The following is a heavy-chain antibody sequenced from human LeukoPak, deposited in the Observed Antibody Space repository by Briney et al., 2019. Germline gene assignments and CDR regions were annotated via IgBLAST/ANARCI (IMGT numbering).Heavy chain of an antibody. D-gene: IGHD1-1*01. V-gene: IGHV1-3*01. CDR1: GDSSRTNA. J-gene: IGHJ3*02. CDR3: ARERDDDPFDI. Sequence: GASVKVSCKASGDSSRTNAIVWLRQGPGQRPEWMGWISAGSGNTKYSQTFQDRLTLTRDTAASTVYMDLSSLRPEDTAVYFCARERDDDPFDIWGQGTLVIVSS. CDR2: ISAGSGNT.